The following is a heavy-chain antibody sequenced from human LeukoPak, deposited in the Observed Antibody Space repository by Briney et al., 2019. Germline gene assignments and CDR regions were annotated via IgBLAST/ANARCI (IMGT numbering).Heavy chain of an antibody. D-gene: IGHD3-10*01. V-gene: IGHV4-4*02. CDR3: ARDRYYGSGRAFDL. Sequence: PSETLSLTCAVSGGSISSSNWWSWVRQPPGKGLEWIGEIYHSGSTNYNPSLKSRVTISVDKSKNQFSLKLSSVTAADTAVYYCARDRYYGSGRAFDLWGRGTLVTVSS. J-gene: IGHJ2*01. CDR2: IYHSGST. CDR1: GGSISSSNW.